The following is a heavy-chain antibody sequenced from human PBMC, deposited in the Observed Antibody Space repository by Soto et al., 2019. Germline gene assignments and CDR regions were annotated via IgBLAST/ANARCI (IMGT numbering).Heavy chain of an antibody. J-gene: IGHJ4*02. Sequence: QVQLQQWGAGLLKPSETLSLTCAVYGGSFSGYYWSWIRQPPGKGLEWIGEINHSGSTNYNPSLTRRVTISVDTSKNQFSLKLSSVTAADTAVYYCARRAAAGIPHFDYWGQGTLVTVSS. CDR1: GGSFSGYY. CDR2: INHSGST. CDR3: ARRAAAGIPHFDY. V-gene: IGHV4-34*01. D-gene: IGHD6-13*01.